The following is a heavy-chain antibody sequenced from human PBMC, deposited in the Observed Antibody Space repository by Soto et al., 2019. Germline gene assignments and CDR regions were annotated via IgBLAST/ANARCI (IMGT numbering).Heavy chain of an antibody. Sequence: GGSLRLSCASSGFPFSSYAMSWVRQAPGKGLEWVSLISGSGGGTYYADSVKGRFTISRDNSKNTLYLQMNSLRAEDTAVFYCAKHLSNGSPDYWGQGTLVTVSS. CDR2: ISGSGGGT. CDR1: GFPFSSYA. CDR3: AKHLSNGSPDY. J-gene: IGHJ4*02. V-gene: IGHV3-23*01. D-gene: IGHD2-15*01.